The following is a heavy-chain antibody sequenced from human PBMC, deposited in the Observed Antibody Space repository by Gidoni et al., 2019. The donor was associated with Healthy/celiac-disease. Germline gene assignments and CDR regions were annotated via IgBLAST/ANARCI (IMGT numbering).Heavy chain of an antibody. V-gene: IGHV1-8*01. CDR1: GYTFTSYD. J-gene: IGHJ6*02. CDR3: ARTPAEGMDV. Sequence: VQLVQSGAEVKKPGASVKVSCKASGYTFTSYDINLVRPATVQGREWMGWMNPNSGNTGYAQKFQCRVTMTSNTSISTAYMELSSLRSEDTAVYCCARTPAEGMDVWGQGTTVTVSS. CDR2: MNPNSGNT.